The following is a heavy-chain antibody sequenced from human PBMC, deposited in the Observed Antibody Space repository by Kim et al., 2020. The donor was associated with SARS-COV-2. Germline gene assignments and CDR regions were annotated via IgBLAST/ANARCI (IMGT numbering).Heavy chain of an antibody. D-gene: IGHD3-10*01. CDR3: ARDYNPNYYGSGRTYYYGGDL. CDR2: IYYSGST. Sequence: SETLSLTCTVSGGSITSGGYYWSWIRQLPGKGLEWIGFIYYSGSTYYIPSLKSRLTISRDTSKNEFSLKLSSVTAADTAVYYCARDYNPNYYGSGRTYYYGGDLWGRGTTDTVPS. V-gene: IGHV4-31*03. J-gene: IGHJ6*02. CDR1: GGSITSGGYY.